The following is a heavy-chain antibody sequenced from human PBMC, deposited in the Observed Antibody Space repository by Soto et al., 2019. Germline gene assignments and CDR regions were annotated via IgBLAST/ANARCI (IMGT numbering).Heavy chain of an antibody. J-gene: IGHJ6*02. CDR1: GGSISSYY. CDR2: IYYSGST. CDR3: ARLAYCGGDCYSGSGYYGMDV. Sequence: PSETLSLTCTVSGGSISSYYWSWIRQPPGKGLEWIGYIYYSGSTNYNPSLKSRVTISVDTSKNQFSLKLSSVTAADTAVYYCARLAYCGGDCYSGSGYYGMDVWGQGTTVTVSS. D-gene: IGHD2-21*02. V-gene: IGHV4-59*01.